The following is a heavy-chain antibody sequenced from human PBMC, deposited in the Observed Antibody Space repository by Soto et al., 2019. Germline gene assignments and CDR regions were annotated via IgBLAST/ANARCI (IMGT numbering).Heavy chain of an antibody. V-gene: IGHV4-38-2*01. CDR3: ATNYYDSSGYYGGEFDY. Sequence: SETLSLTCAVSGYSISSGYYWGWIRQPPGKGLEWIGSIYHSGGTYYNPSLKSRVTISVDTSKNQFSLKLSSVTAADTAVYYCATNYYDSSGYYGGEFDYWGQGTLVTVSS. CDR1: GYSISSGYY. J-gene: IGHJ4*02. CDR2: IYHSGGT. D-gene: IGHD3-22*01.